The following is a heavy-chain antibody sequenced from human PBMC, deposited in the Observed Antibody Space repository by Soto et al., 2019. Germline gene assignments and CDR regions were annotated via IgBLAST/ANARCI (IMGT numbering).Heavy chain of an antibody. V-gene: IGHV3-13*04. CDR1: GFTFSSYD. J-gene: IGHJ6*02. Sequence: HPGGSLRLSCAASGFTFSSYDMHWVRQATGKGLEWVSAIGTAGDTYYADSVKGRFTISRDNSKNTLYLQMNSLRAEDTAVYYCAREAPYYGMDVWGQGTTVTVSS. CDR2: IGTAGDT. CDR3: AREAPYYGMDV.